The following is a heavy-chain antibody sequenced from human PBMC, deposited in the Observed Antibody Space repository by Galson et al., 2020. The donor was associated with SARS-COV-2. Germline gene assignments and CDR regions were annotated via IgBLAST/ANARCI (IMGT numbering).Heavy chain of an antibody. CDR2: IWSDGIHK. D-gene: IGHD3-22*01. V-gene: IGHV3-33*03. CDR3: TTSIIVPGTLDY. CDR1: GFSFSTYA. J-gene: IGHJ4*02. Sequence: GESLKISCAASGFSFSTYAMHWVRQPPGDGLEWVAFIWSDGIHKYYGDSVQGRFTISRDNSKNTVSLEMNSLRVEDTAVYYCTTSIIVPGTLDYWGRGTLVSVSS.